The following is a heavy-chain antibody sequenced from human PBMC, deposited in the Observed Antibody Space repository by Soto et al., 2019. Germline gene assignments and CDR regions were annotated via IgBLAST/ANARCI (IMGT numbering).Heavy chain of an antibody. CDR1: GHSISSSTYY. J-gene: IGHJ4*02. V-gene: IGHV4-39*02. CDR3: ARLHWGGSAHIWQNYFDY. Sequence: PSETLSLTCTVSGHSISSSTYYWGWLRQPPGRGLEWIGSVYYGENTYYNPSLKSRVTISVDTSKNLFSLNLSSVTAADTAVYYCARLHWGGSAHIWQNYFDYWGQGSQVT. D-gene: IGHD3-3*02. CDR2: VYYGENT.